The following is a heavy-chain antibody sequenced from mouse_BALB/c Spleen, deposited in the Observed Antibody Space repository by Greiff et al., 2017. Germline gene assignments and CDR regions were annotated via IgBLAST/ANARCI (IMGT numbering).Heavy chain of an antibody. CDR2: IDPSDSET. Sequence: VQLQQPGAELVKPGAPVKLSCKASGYTFTSYWMNWVKQRPGRGLEWIGRIDPSDSETHYNQKFKDKATLTVDKSSSTAYIQLSSLTSEDSAVYYCARSGTGWFAYWGQGTLVTVSA. CDR3: ARSGTGWFAY. V-gene: IGHV1-69*02. J-gene: IGHJ3*01. CDR1: GYTFTSYW. D-gene: IGHD2-14*01.